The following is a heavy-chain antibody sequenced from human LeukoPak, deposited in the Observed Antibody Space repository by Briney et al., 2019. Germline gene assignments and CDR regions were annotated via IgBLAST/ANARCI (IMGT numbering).Heavy chain of an antibody. CDR1: GFSFSSYG. J-gene: IGHJ3*02. D-gene: IGHD3-22*01. CDR2: ISYDGNNK. Sequence: GKSLRLSCAASGFSFSSYGMHWVRQAPGKGLEWVAVISYDGNNKYYSDSVKGRFTISRDNSKNTLYLQMNSLRAEDTAVFYCAKDLYGNYDSSDDALDMWGQGTMVTVSS. CDR3: AKDLYGNYDSSDDALDM. V-gene: IGHV3-30*18.